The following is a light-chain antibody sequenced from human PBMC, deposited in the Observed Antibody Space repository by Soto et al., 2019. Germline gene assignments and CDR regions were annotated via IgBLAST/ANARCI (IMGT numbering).Light chain of an antibody. CDR2: KAS. CDR3: QQYNSSPYT. J-gene: IGKJ2*01. Sequence: DIPMTQSPSTLSASVGDRVTITCRASQSISSWLAWYQQKPGKAPKLLIYKASSLESGVPSRFSGSGSGTEFTLTISSLQPDDLATYYCQQYNSSPYTFGQGTKLEIK. CDR1: QSISSW. V-gene: IGKV1-5*03.